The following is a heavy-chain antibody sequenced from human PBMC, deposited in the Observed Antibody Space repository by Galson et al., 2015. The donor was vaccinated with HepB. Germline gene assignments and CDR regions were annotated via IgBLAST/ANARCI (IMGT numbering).Heavy chain of an antibody. CDR3: ARDFGFGLDH. V-gene: IGHV3-33*08. CDR2: IWYDGSIK. D-gene: IGHD3-3*01. Sequence: SLRLSCAASGFTFSNYWMQWVRQAPGKGLEWVAVIWYDGSIKYYKDSVRGRFTVSRDNSKNTLYLEMNSLRGEDTALYYCARDFGFGLDHWGQGTLVSVSS. CDR1: GFTFSNYW. J-gene: IGHJ4*02.